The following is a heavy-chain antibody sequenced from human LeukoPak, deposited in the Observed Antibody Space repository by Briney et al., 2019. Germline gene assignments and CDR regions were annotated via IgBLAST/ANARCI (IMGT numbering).Heavy chain of an antibody. CDR2: IYYSGST. D-gene: IGHD4-17*01. Sequence: PSETLSLTCTVSGGSISNYYWSWIRQPPGKGLGWIGYIYYSGSTNYNPSLKSRVTISVDTSKNQFSLKLNSVTAADTAVYYCARAPNYGDPIDYWGQGTLVTVSS. CDR3: ARAPNYGDPIDY. V-gene: IGHV4-59*01. J-gene: IGHJ4*02. CDR1: GGSISNYY.